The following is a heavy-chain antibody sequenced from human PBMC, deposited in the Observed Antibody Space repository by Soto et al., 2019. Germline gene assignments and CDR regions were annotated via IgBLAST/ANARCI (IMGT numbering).Heavy chain of an antibody. V-gene: IGHV3-23*01. CDR3: AKARMGHCSSTSCYAAGYYYGMDV. CDR2: ISGSGGST. D-gene: IGHD2-2*01. J-gene: IGHJ6*02. CDR1: GFTFSSYA. Sequence: GGSLRLSCAASGFTFSSYAMSWVRQAPGKGLEWVSAISGSGGSTYYADSVKGRFTISRDNSKNTLYLQMNSLRAEDTAVYYCAKARMGHCSSTSCYAAGYYYGMDVWGQGTTVTVSS.